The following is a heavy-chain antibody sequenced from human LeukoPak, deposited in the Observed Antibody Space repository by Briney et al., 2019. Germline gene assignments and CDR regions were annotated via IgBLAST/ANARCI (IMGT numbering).Heavy chain of an antibody. V-gene: IGHV4-39*01. Sequence: PSETLSLTCTVPGVSIISSDYHWGWVRQPPGKGLEWIGTISYSGNTDYNPSLRSRVTISVDTSNNQFSLRLGSVTAADTAVYHCARHCCSGPAKRVFDIWGQGTMVTVSS. D-gene: IGHD2-15*01. CDR1: GVSIISSDYH. CDR3: ARHCCSGPAKRVFDI. CDR2: ISYSGNT. J-gene: IGHJ3*02.